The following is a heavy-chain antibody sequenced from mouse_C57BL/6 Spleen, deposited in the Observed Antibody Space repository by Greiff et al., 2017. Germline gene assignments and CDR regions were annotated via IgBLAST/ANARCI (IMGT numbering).Heavy chain of an antibody. CDR2: ISSGSSTI. CDR3: ERRWPNYAMDY. D-gene: IGHD1-1*02. V-gene: IGHV5-17*01. J-gene: IGHJ4*01. Sequence: EVQVVESGGGLVKPGGSLKLSCAASGFTFSDYGMHWVRQAPEKGLEWVAYISSGSSTIYYADTVKGRFTISRDNAKNTLFLQMTSRRAEDTAMYYCERRWPNYAMDYWGQGTSVTVSS. CDR1: GFTFSDYG.